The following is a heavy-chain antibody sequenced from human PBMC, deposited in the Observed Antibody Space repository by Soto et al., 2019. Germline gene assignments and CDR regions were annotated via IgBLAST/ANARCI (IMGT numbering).Heavy chain of an antibody. CDR1: GGSFSGYY. CDR2: INHIGGT. D-gene: IGHD2-15*01. V-gene: IGHV4-34*01. CDR3: ARGQVAVD. Sequence: SETLSLTCAVYGGSFSGYYWSWIRQSPGKGLEWIGDINHIGGTNYNPSLKGRGTISLDTSKKQFSLKLKSLTAADTAVYFCARGQVAVDWGQGTLVTVSS. J-gene: IGHJ4*02.